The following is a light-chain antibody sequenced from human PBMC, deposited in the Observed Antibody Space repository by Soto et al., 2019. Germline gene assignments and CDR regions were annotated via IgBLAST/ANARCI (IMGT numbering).Light chain of an antibody. J-gene: IGKJ1*01. CDR1: QSVSSSY. V-gene: IGKV3-20*01. CDR3: QQYGSSPWT. Sequence: EIMLTQSPCTLSLSPGERATLSFRASQSVSSSYLAWYQQKPGQAPRLLIYGASSRATGIPDRFSGSGSGTDFTLTISRLEPEDFAVYYCQQYGSSPWTFGQGTKVHIK. CDR2: GAS.